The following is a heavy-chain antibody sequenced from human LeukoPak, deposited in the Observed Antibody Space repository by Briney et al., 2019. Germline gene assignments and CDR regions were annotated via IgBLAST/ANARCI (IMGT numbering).Heavy chain of an antibody. D-gene: IGHD6-13*01. Sequence: GGPLRLSCTASGFIFNDFWMSGVRQAPGEGLEWVANIRQDGGAKNYVDSVKGRFTISRDNAKKSLYLQMNSLRAEDTAVYYCAPPPIAATGNWGQGTLVTVSS. CDR1: GFIFNDFW. CDR3: APPPIAATGN. CDR2: IRQDGGAK. V-gene: IGHV3-7*01. J-gene: IGHJ4*02.